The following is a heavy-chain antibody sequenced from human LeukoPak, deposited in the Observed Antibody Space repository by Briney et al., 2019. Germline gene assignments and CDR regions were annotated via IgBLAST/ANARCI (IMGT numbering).Heavy chain of an antibody. CDR3: ARHAGVVVYSDY. CDR2: VYYSGST. CDR1: GGSISSYF. Sequence: SEALSLTCTVSGGSISSYFWSWIRQPPGKGLEWIGYVYYSGSTKYNPFLKSRVTISVDTSKNQFSLKLSSVTAADTAVYYCARHAGVVVYSDYWGQGTLVTVSS. V-gene: IGHV4-59*08. J-gene: IGHJ4*02. D-gene: IGHD3-22*01.